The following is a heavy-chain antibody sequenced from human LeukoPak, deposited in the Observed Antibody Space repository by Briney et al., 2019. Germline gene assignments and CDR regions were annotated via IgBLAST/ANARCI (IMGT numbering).Heavy chain of an antibody. CDR2: INPNSGGT. CDR3: ARNDYVWGSYRSPPDY. CDR1: GYTFTGYY. D-gene: IGHD3-16*02. J-gene: IGHJ4*02. Sequence: ASVKVSCKASGYTFTGYYMHWVRQAPGQGLEWMGWINPNSGGTNYAQKLQGRVTMTTDTSTSTAYMELRRLRSEDTAVYYCARNDYVWGSYRSPPDYWGQGTLVTVSS. V-gene: IGHV1-2*02.